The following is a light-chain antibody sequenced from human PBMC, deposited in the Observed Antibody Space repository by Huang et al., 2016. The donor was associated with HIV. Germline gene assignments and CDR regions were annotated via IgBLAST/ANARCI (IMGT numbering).Light chain of an antibody. CDR3: QQRGSWPLT. J-gene: IGKJ4*01. V-gene: IGKV3-11*01. CDR1: QSVGND. Sequence: VLTQSPATLSLFPGEGTTLSCRASQSVGNDLAWYQQKPGQAPNLLIYDASIRDTDDPARFSGSGSGADLTLTISILEPEDFAVYYCQQRGSWPLTFGGGTRVESK. CDR2: DAS.